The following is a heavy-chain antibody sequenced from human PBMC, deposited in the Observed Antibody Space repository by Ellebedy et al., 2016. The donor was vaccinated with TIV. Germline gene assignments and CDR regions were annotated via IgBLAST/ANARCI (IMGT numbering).Heavy chain of an antibody. V-gene: IGHV3-48*03. J-gene: IGHJ4*02. Sequence: GESLKISCAASGFTFSNFEMNWVRQAPGKGLEWISYISTGGSSFHYADSVKGRFTISRDNADNSLFLQINSLRAEDTAVYYCARGPDYYDSSGYYWGGLDYWGQGALVTVSS. CDR1: GFTFSNFE. CDR2: ISTGGSSF. CDR3: ARGPDYYDSSGYYWGGLDY. D-gene: IGHD3-22*01.